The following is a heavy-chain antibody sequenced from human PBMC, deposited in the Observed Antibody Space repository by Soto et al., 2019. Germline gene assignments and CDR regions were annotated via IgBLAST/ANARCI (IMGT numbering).Heavy chain of an antibody. V-gene: IGHV1-2*02. CDR2: FNPNSGDT. CDR1: GYTFTAYS. D-gene: IGHD6-19*01. Sequence: ASVKVSCKASGYTFTAYSMHWVRQAPGQGLEWVGWFNPNSGDTSYAQKFQGRVTLTRDTSIGTAYMELHSLTSDDTPVYYCASEASAVISLDYWGQGTLVTVSS. J-gene: IGHJ4*02. CDR3: ASEASAVISLDY.